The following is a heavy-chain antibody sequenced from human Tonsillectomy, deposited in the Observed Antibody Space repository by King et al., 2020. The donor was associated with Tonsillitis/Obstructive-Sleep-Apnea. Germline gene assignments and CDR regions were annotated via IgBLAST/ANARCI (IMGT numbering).Heavy chain of an antibody. CDR3: ARDLGSGIAVWLLRYFYPMDV. CDR1: GFTFSSYA. J-gene: IGHJ6*02. Sequence: VQLVESGGGLIQPGGSLRLSCAASGFTFSSYAVHWVRQTPGRGLECVAVISSDGSSQYYADSVKGRFIISRDNSKDTLYLQMNSLRTEDTAVYYCARDLGSGIAVWLLRYFYPMDVWGQGTTVTVSS. V-gene: IGHV3-30*04. D-gene: IGHD3-10*01. CDR2: ISSDGSSQ.